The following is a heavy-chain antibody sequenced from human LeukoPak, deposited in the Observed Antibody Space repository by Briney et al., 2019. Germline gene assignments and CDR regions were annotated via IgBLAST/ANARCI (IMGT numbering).Heavy chain of an antibody. V-gene: IGHV3-74*01. Sequence: GGSLRLSCAASGFTFSTYWMHWVRQAPGKGLVWVSRINSDGSNTSYADSVKGRITISRDNAKNTLYLQMNNLRAEDTAVYYCTRGRYYFEYWGQGTLVTVSS. CDR3: TRGRYYFEY. D-gene: IGHD3-3*01. CDR1: GFTFSTYW. CDR2: INSDGSNT. J-gene: IGHJ4*02.